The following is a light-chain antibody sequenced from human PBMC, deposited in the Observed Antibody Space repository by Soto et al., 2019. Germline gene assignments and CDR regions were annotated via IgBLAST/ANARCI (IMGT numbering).Light chain of an antibody. CDR2: GAS. CDR3: QQYGSSRT. V-gene: IGKV3-20*01. Sequence: EIVLTKSPGTLSLPPGEGATLSCRASQEVTRSSLAWYRQKPGQAPRLLIYGASIRATGIPDRFSGSGSGTDFTLTISRLEPEDVAVYYCQQYGSSRTFGQGTKVEIK. J-gene: IGKJ1*01. CDR1: QEVTRSS.